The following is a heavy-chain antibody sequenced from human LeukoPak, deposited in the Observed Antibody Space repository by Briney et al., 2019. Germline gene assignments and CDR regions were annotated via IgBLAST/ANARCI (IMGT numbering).Heavy chain of an antibody. CDR3: TRRRYDFWSGYLGPVDY. J-gene: IGHJ4*02. V-gene: IGHV4-39*01. Sequence: PSETLSLTCTVSGGSISSSSYYWGWIRQPPGKGLEWIGSIYYSGSTYYNPSLKSRVTISVDTSKNQFSLKLSSVTAADTAVYYCTRRRYDFWSGYLGPVDYWGQGTLVTVSS. CDR2: IYYSGST. D-gene: IGHD3-3*01. CDR1: GGSISSSSYY.